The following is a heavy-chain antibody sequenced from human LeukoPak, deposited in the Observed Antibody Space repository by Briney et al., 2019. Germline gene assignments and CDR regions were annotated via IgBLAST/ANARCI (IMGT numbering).Heavy chain of an antibody. CDR1: GYTFTSYD. D-gene: IGHD3-22*01. V-gene: IGHV1-8*03. CDR3: ARDVTYYYDSSGYYSPSKAFDI. J-gene: IGHJ3*02. Sequence: ASVKVSCKASGYTFTSYDINWVRQATGQGLEWMGWMNPNSGNTGYAQKFQGRVTITRNTSISTAYMELSSLRSEDTAVYYCARDVTYYYDSSGYYSPSKAFDIWGQGTMVTVSS. CDR2: MNPNSGNT.